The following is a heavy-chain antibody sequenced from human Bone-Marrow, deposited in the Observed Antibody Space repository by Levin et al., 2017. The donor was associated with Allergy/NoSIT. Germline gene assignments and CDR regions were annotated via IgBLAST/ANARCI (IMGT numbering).Heavy chain of an antibody. D-gene: IGHD1-7*01. V-gene: IGHV4-31*03. J-gene: IGHJ6*03. CDR1: GGSISSGGYY. CDR3: ASGNYPSYYYYMDV. Sequence: LRLSCTVSGGSISSGGYYWSWIRQHPGKGLEWIGYIYYSGSTYYNPSLKSRVTISVDTSKNQFSLKLSSVTAADTAVYYCASGNYPSYYYYMDVWGKGTTVTVSS. CDR2: IYYSGST.